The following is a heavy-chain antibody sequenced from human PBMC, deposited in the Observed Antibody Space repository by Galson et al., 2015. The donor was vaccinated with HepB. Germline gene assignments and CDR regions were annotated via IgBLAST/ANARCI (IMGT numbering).Heavy chain of an antibody. V-gene: IGHV4-59*01. CDR3: ARLCSSSNCYLYAFDI. D-gene: IGHD2-2*01. J-gene: IGHJ3*02. Sequence: LSLTCTVSGGSISSYYWSWIRQPPGKGLEWIGYIYYSGSTNYNPSLKSRVTISVDTSKNQFSLKLSSVTAADTAVYYCARLCSSSNCYLYAFDIWGQGTMVTVSS. CDR2: IYYSGST. CDR1: GGSISSYY.